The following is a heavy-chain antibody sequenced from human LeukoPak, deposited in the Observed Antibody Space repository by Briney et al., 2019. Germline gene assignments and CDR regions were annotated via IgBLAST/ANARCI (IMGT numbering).Heavy chain of an antibody. V-gene: IGHV3-30-3*01. CDR3: ARVSYDFWSGLDV. CDR1: GFTFSSYA. Sequence: GGSLRLSCAASGFTFSSYAMQWVRQAPGKGLEWVAVISYDGSNKYYADSVKGRFTISRDNSKNTLYLQMNSLRAEDTAVYYCARVSYDFWSGLDVWGQGTTVTVSS. J-gene: IGHJ6*02. D-gene: IGHD3-3*01. CDR2: ISYDGSNK.